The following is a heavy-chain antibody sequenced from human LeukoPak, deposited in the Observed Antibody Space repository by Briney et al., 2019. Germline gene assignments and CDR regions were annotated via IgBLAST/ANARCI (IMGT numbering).Heavy chain of an antibody. J-gene: IGHJ6*03. D-gene: IGHD3-3*01. CDR1: GFTFSSYS. V-gene: IGHV3-48*01. Sequence: GGPLRLSCAASGFTFSSYSMNWVRQAPGKGLEWVSYISSGSGTIYYADSVKGRFTISRDNAKNSLYLQMNSLRAEDTAVYYCAKDQPLTIFGVVITYYMDVWGKGTTVTVSS. CDR2: ISSGSGTI. CDR3: AKDQPLTIFGVVITYYMDV.